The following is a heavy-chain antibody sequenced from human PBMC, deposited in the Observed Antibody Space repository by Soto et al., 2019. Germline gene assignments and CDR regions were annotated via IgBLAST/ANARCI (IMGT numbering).Heavy chain of an antibody. CDR3: ARVLAAAGTYYYYGMDV. J-gene: IGHJ6*02. Sequence: PGGSLRLSCAASGFTFSSYWMHWVRQAPGKGLVWVSRINSDGSSTSYADSAKGRFTISRDNAKNTLYLQMNSLRAEDTAVYYCARVLAAAGTYYYYGMDVWGQGTTVTVSS. D-gene: IGHD6-13*01. CDR1: GFTFSSYW. V-gene: IGHV3-74*01. CDR2: INSDGSST.